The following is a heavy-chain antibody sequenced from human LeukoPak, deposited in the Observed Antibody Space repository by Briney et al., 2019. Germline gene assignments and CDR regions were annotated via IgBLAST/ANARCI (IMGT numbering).Heavy chain of an antibody. CDR2: INQDGSEE. V-gene: IGHV3-7*01. CDR1: GSTFSNYW. J-gene: IGHJ4*02. Sequence: GGSLRLSCAASGSTFSNYWMSWVRQAPGKGLEWVAHINQDGSEEHYMDSVKARFIISRDNAKNSLSLQMDSLRAEDTAVYYCVRDGGVSGYDLLDYWGQGTLVTVSS. D-gene: IGHD5-12*01. CDR3: VRDGGVSGYDLLDY.